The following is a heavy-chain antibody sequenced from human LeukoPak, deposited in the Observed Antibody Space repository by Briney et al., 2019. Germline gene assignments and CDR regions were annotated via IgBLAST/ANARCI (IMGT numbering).Heavy chain of an antibody. CDR2: INHSGST. V-gene: IGHV4-34*01. CDR3: ARHYHDSSGYYYYFDY. CDR1: GGSFSGYY. D-gene: IGHD3-22*01. Sequence: SETLSLTCAVYGGSFSGYYWSWTRQPPGKGLEWIGEINHSGSTNYNPSLKSRVTISVDTSKNQFSLKLSSVTAADTAVYYCARHYHDSSGYYYYFDYWGQGTLVTVSS. J-gene: IGHJ4*02.